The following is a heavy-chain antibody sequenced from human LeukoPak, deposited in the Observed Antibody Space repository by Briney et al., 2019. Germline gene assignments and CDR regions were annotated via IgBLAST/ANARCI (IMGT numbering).Heavy chain of an antibody. J-gene: IGHJ3*02. CDR1: GYTFTTYG. V-gene: IGHV1-18*01. D-gene: IGHD3-16*01. Sequence: ASVKVSCKASGYTFTTYGISWVRQAPGQGLEWMGWISAYNGNTNYAQKFQGRVTLTTDTSRSTGYMELRSLRSDDTAVYYCARDKTWGTERGDAFDIWGLGTMVTVSS. CDR3: ARDKTWGTERGDAFDI. CDR2: ISAYNGNT.